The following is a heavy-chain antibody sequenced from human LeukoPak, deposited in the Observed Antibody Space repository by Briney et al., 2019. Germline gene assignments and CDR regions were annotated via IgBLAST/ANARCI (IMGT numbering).Heavy chain of an antibody. J-gene: IGHJ6*03. CDR1: GFTFNNYW. CDR2: IQQDGSEK. D-gene: IGHD4-11*01. V-gene: IGHV3-7*01. CDR3: ARDRVTTSSWPRVEYYYMDV. Sequence: GGSLRLSCAASGFTFNNYWMNWVRQAPGKGLEWVANIQQDGSEKYYVDSVKGRFTISRDNARNSLYLQMNSLRAEDTAVYYCARDRVTTSSWPRVEYYYMDVWGKGTTVTTSS.